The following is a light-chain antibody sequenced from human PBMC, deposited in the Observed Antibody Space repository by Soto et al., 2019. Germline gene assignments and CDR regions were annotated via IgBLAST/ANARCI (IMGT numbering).Light chain of an antibody. CDR3: QQSYSTPIT. CDR1: QSISSY. CDR2: AAS. J-gene: IGKJ5*01. V-gene: IGKV1-39*01. Sequence: DIQMTQSPSSLSASVGDGVTITYRASQSISSYLNWYQQKPGKAPKLLIYAASSLQSGVPSRFSGSGSGTDFTLTISSLQPEDFATYYCQQSYSTPITFGQGTRLAMK.